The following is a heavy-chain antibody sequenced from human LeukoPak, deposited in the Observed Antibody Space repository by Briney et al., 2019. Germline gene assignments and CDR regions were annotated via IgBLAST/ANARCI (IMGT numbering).Heavy chain of an antibody. CDR2: IYYGGNT. V-gene: IGHV4-61*01. Sequence: SETLSLTCAVSGDSVSSSNYYWSWIRQPPGKGLEWIGYIYYGGNTNYNPSLQSRVTISVDTSKSQFSLKLSSVTAADTAVYYCASLIAATDAFDIWGQGTMVTVSS. CDR1: GDSVSSSNYY. CDR3: ASLIAATDAFDI. J-gene: IGHJ3*02. D-gene: IGHD6-13*01.